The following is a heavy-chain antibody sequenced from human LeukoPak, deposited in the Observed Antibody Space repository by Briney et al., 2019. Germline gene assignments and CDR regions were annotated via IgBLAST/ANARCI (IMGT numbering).Heavy chain of an antibody. D-gene: IGHD3-10*02. CDR2: IKSKTDGAKT. CDR1: GFTFCNAW. V-gene: IGHV3-15*01. Sequence: GGSLRLSCADSGFTFCNAWMTCVRQAPGKRVEWVGRIKSKTDGAKTDYAAPVKGRFNISRDNSENTLYLQMNSMKTEDAAVYYCTKDHILSSGSYYNPGWFDPWGQGTLVTVSS. J-gene: IGHJ5*02. CDR3: TKDHILSSGSYYNPGWFDP.